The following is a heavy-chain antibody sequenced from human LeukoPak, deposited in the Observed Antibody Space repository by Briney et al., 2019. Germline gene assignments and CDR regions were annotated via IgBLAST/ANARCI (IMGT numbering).Heavy chain of an antibody. J-gene: IGHJ4*02. CDR1: GYTFTSYD. CDR2: MNPNSGNT. Sequence: ASVKVSCKASGYTFTSYDINWVRQATGQGLEWMGWMNPNSGNTGYAQKFQGRVTITADKSTSTAYMELSSLRSEDTAVYYCARDWFGELSFDYWGQGTLVTVSS. CDR3: ARDWFGELSFDY. D-gene: IGHD3-10*01. V-gene: IGHV1-8*01.